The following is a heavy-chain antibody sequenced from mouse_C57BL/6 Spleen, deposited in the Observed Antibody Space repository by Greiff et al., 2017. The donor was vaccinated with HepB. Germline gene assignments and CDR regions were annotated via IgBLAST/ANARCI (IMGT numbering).Heavy chain of an antibody. CDR3: ARLEDI. Sequence: VKLMESGPGLVEPLQSLSITCTVSGFSLTSYGGHWVRQPPGKGLEGLGVIWAGGSTNYNSARMYRLSISKDNSKSQVFLKMNSLQNDDTAMYYCARLEDIWGQGTTLTVSS. J-gene: IGHJ2*01. CDR1: GFSLTSYG. CDR2: IWAGGST. V-gene: IGHV2-9*02. D-gene: IGHD1-3*01.